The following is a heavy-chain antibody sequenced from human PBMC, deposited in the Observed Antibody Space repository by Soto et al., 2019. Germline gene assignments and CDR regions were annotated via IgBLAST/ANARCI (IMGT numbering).Heavy chain of an antibody. CDR3: SNAGAAPYDYAGTDV. Sequence: QVHLVQSGDEVKKPGASVKVSCKASGYTFTSSGISWVRQAPGQGLEWMGWISTYNGNTNYAQNFQRRVTRTTDTSTTTAYSELRRLRSDETAVYYWSNAGAAPYDYAGTDVWGQGTTVTVSS. V-gene: IGHV1-18*01. CDR2: ISTYNGNT. D-gene: IGHD6-6*01. J-gene: IGHJ6*02. CDR1: GYTFTSSG.